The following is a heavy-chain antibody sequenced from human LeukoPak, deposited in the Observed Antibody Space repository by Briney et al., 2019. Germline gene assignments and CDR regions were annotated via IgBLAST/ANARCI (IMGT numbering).Heavy chain of an antibody. D-gene: IGHD3-9*01. CDR3: ARDQHYDVLTAFGLDV. Sequence: GGSRRLSCEASEFTFSSFGMHWVGQAPGKGLEWLAFIRYGGTNEYYADSVKGRFTISRDNSKNTLSLLMNGLRVEDTAVYYCARDQHYDVLTAFGLDVWGQGTTVTVSS. CDR1: EFTFSSFG. CDR2: IRYGGTNE. J-gene: IGHJ6*02. V-gene: IGHV3-30*02.